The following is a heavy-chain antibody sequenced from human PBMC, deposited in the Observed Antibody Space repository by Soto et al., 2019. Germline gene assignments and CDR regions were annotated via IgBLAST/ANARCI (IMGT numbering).Heavy chain of an antibody. CDR2: IWYDGSNK. V-gene: IGHV3-33*01. J-gene: IGHJ6*02. D-gene: IGHD5-12*01. Sequence: GGSLRLSCAASGFTFSSYGMHWVRQAPGKGLEWVAVIWYDGSNKYYADSVKGRFTISRDNSKNTLYLQMNSLRAEDTAVYYCARDADEPPWIPRGLYYYGMDVWGQGTTVTVSS. CDR1: GFTFSSYG. CDR3: ARDADEPPWIPRGLYYYGMDV.